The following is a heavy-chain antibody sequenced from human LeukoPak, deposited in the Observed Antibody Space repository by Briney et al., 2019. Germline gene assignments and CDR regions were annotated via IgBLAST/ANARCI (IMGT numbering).Heavy chain of an antibody. D-gene: IGHD6-13*01. Sequence: PGGALRLSCAASGFTFSSYNMNRGRPAPGKGLEWVSSISSRSSHIYYADSVKGRFTISRDNGKNSLYLQMNSLRADDTAVYYCARDESAGGDFDYWGQGTLVTVSS. CDR2: ISSRSSHI. J-gene: IGHJ4*02. CDR1: GFTFSSYN. V-gene: IGHV3-21*01. CDR3: ARDESAGGDFDY.